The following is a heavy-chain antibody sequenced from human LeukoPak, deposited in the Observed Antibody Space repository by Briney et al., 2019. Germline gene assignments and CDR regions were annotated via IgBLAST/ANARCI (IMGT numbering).Heavy chain of an antibody. CDR3: ARDRGSGYLDY. CDR1: GFTFSSYE. CDR2: MSSSGSTI. Sequence: GGSLRLSCAASGFTFSSYEMNWVRQAPGKGLEWVSYMSSSGSTIYYADSVKGRFTISRGNAKNSLDLQMNSLRAEDTAVYYCARDRGSGYLDYWGQGTLVTVSS. D-gene: IGHD3-16*01. V-gene: IGHV3-48*03. J-gene: IGHJ4*02.